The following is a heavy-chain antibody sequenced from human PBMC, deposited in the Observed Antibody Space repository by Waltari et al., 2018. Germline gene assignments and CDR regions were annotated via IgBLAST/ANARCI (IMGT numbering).Heavy chain of an antibody. J-gene: IGHJ3*02. CDR1: GDSIRSHF. CDR2: MNFSGTK. V-gene: IGHV4-59*11. Sequence: VQLQESGPGLVKPSETLSLRCTVPGDSIRSHFWSWIRQAPGKGLEWIVPMNFSGTKDSNPSLKSRVAISIDTSKNHFSLNRRSVTAADTAIYYCARLPRGSVIIGAFDIWGQGTQVAVSS. CDR3: ARLPRGSVIIGAFDI. D-gene: IGHD3-22*01.